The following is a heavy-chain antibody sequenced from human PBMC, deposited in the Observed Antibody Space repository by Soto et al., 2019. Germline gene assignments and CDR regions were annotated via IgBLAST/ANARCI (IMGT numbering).Heavy chain of an antibody. Sequence: PGGSLRLSCAASGFTFSNYAMSWVRQAPGEGLEWVSGISGSGGSTYYADSVKGRFTISRDNSKNTLYLQMNSLRAEDTAVYYCAKQPYYDFWSGYNYGMGVWGQGTTVTVSS. J-gene: IGHJ6*02. CDR1: GFTFSNYA. V-gene: IGHV3-23*01. CDR3: AKQPYYDFWSGYNYGMGV. CDR2: ISGSGGST. D-gene: IGHD3-3*01.